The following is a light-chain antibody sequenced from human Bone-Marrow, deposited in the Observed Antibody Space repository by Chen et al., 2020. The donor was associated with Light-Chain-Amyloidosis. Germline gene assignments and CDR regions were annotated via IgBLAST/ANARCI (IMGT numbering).Light chain of an antibody. CDR3: QQYYTYPLT. Sequence: AIRLIQSPSSLSASTGDIVTITCRASQGITNYLAWYQQRPGEAPHLLISAASTLHSGVPSRFNGTGSGTDFPLTITSLQSEDFATYFCQQYYTYPLTFGGGTKVDI. J-gene: IGKJ4*01. CDR2: AAS. CDR1: QGITNY. V-gene: IGKV1-8*01.